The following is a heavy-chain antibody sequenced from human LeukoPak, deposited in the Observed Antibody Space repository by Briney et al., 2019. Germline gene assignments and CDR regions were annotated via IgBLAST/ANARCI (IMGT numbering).Heavy chain of an antibody. J-gene: IGHJ5*02. Sequence: PSETLSLTCAVYGGSFSGYYWTWIRQPPGKGLEWIGEINHSGSTNYNPSLKSRVTISIDTSKNQFSLILSSVTAADTAVYYCARAPPPYCSGGSCYTNWFDPWGQGTLVTVSS. CDR3: ARAPPPYCSGGSCYTNWFDP. V-gene: IGHV4-34*01. CDR1: GGSFSGYY. CDR2: INHSGST. D-gene: IGHD2-15*01.